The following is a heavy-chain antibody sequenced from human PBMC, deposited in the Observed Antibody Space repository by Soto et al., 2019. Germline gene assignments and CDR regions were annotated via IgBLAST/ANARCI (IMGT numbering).Heavy chain of an antibody. D-gene: IGHD2-2*01. J-gene: IGHJ3*01. CDR3: AKDYLGSSNVFDV. V-gene: IGHV3-30*18. Sequence: GGALRRTCVDSGFTFSNYGFHWVRRTPGKGLQWMAAISSAGTTKNYAESVNGRFFISRDNSRNTVFLHMNSVRAEDTALYYCAKDYLGSSNVFDVWGRGTVVTVSS. CDR2: ISSAGTTK. CDR1: GFTFSNYG.